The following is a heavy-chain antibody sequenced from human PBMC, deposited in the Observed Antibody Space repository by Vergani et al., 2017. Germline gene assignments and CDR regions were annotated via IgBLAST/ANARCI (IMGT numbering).Heavy chain of an antibody. CDR2: ISSSSSYT. CDR1: GFTFSDYY. CDR3: VQDSNPYEPDYYFDY. D-gene: IGHD3-22*01. Sequence: QVQLVESGGGLVKPGGFLRLSCAASGFTFSDYYMSWIRQAPGKGLEWVSYISSSSSYTNYADSVKGRFTISRDNAKNSLYLQLNSLRAEDTAVYYCVQDSNPYEPDYYFDYWGQGTLVTVSS. V-gene: IGHV3-11*05. J-gene: IGHJ4*02.